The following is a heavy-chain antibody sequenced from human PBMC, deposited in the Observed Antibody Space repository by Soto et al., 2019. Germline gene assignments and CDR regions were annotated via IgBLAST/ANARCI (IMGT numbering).Heavy chain of an antibody. CDR3: ARLVAYYDFWSGYEGDPDGMDV. D-gene: IGHD3-3*01. Sequence: GESLKISCKGSGYSFTSYWIGWVRQMPGKGLEWMGIIYPGDSDTRYSPSFQGQVTISADKSISTAYLQWSSLKASDTAMYYCARLVAYYDFWSGYEGDPDGMDVWGQGTTVTVSS. J-gene: IGHJ6*02. CDR1: GYSFTSYW. V-gene: IGHV5-51*01. CDR2: IYPGDSDT.